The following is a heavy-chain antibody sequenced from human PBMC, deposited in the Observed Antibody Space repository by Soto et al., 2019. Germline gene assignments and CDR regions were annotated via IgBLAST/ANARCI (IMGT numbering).Heavy chain of an antibody. CDR2: ISYDGSNK. D-gene: IGHD4-4*01. V-gene: IGHV3-30*18. CDR1: GFTFSSYG. CDR3: AKDLSPTTSRIDY. J-gene: IGHJ4*02. Sequence: GGSLRLSCAASGFTFSSYGMHWVRQAPGKGLEWVAVISYDGSNKYYADSVKGRFTISRDNSKNTLYLQMNSLRAEDTAVYYCAKDLSPTTSRIDYWGQGTLVTVSS.